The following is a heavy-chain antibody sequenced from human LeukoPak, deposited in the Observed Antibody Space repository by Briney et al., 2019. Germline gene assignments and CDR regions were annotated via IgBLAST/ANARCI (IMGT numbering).Heavy chain of an antibody. Sequence: GGSLRLSCAASGFTLSSYWMHWVRQAPGKGLVWVSRINSDGSSTSYADSVKGRFTISRDNAKNTLYLQMNSLRAEDTAVYYCARDWANYPGGYWGQGTLVTVSS. J-gene: IGHJ4*02. V-gene: IGHV3-74*01. CDR3: ARDWANYPGGY. CDR2: INSDGSST. CDR1: GFTLSSYW. D-gene: IGHD1-7*01.